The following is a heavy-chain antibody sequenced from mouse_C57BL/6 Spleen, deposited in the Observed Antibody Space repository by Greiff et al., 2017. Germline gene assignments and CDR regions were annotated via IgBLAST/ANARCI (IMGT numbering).Heavy chain of an antibody. CDR3: AREEYYYGSSHHYFDY. V-gene: IGHV1-59*01. D-gene: IGHD1-1*01. Sequence: QVQLQQPGAELVRPGTSVKLSCKASGYTFTSYWMHWVKQRPGQGLEWIGVIDPSDSYTNYNQKFKGKATLTVDTSSSTAYMQLSSLTSEDSAVYYCAREEYYYGSSHHYFDYWGQGTTLTVSS. J-gene: IGHJ2*01. CDR2: IDPSDSYT. CDR1: GYTFTSYW.